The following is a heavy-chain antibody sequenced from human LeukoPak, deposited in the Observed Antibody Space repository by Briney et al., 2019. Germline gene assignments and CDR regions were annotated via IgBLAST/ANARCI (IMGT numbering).Heavy chain of an antibody. D-gene: IGHD2-15*01. CDR3: VRYDGLKSLFDA. J-gene: IGHJ4*02. CDR1: GFTFSSYA. CDR2: IRGSGGST. V-gene: IGHV3-23*01. Sequence: PGGSLRLSCAASGFTFSSYAMTWVRQAPGKGLEWVSAIRGSGGSTYYADSVKGRFTISRDNSNNTLYLQMNSRTTEDTAVYYCVRYDGLKSLFDAWGQGTLVTVSS.